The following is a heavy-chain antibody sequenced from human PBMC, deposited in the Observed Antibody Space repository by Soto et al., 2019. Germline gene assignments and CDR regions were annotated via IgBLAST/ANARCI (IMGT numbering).Heavy chain of an antibody. CDR1: GDSVSSNSAD. CDR2: TYYRSKWYD. V-gene: IGHV6-1*01. D-gene: IGHD2-21*02. J-gene: IGHJ3*02. Sequence: SQTLSLTCSISGDSVSSNSADWNWIRQSPSRGLEWLGRTYYRSKWYDDYAVSVKSRITINPDTSKNQFSLQLNSVTPEDTAVYYCARDVAYCGGYCHDAFDIWGQGTMVTVSS. CDR3: ARDVAYCGGYCHDAFDI.